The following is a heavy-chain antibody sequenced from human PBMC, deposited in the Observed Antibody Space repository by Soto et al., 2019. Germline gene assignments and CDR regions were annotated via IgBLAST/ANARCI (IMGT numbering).Heavy chain of an antibody. Sequence: GASVKVSCKASGYTFTSYDINWVRQATGQGLEWMGWMNPNSGNTGYAQKFQGRVTMTRNTSISTAYMELSSLRSEDTAVYYCARVVADMLTGYYYYYYYYMDVWGKGTTVNVSS. CDR3: ARVVADMLTGYYYYYYYYMDV. V-gene: IGHV1-8*01. CDR2: MNPNSGNT. D-gene: IGHD3-9*01. CDR1: GYTFTSYD. J-gene: IGHJ6*03.